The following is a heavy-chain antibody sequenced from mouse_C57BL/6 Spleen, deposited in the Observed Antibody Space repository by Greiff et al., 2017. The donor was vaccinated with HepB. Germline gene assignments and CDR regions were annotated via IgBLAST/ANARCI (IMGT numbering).Heavy chain of an antibody. Sequence: EVKLMESGGDLVKPGGSLKLSCAASGFTFSSYGMSWVRQTPDKRLEWVATISSGGSYTYYPDSVKGRFTISRDNAKNTLYLQMSSLKSEDTAMYYCARLDGGFAYWGQGTLVTVSA. CDR2: ISSGGSYT. CDR3: ARLDGGFAY. V-gene: IGHV5-6*01. J-gene: IGHJ3*01. CDR1: GFTFSSYG.